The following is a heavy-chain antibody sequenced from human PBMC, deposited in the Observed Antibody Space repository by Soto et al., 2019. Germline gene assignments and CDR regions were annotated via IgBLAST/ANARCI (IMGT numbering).Heavy chain of an antibody. Sequence: EVQLVESGGGLVQPGGSLRLSCAASGFTFSTYWMSWVRQAPGKGLEWVANIKQDGSEKYYVDSVRGRLTVSRDNAKSSLYLQMNSLRVEDTAVYYCATSPHRDSARVYVWGQGTTVTVSS. J-gene: IGHJ6*02. CDR3: ATSPHRDSARVYV. CDR1: GFTFSTYW. CDR2: IKQDGSEK. V-gene: IGHV3-7*01.